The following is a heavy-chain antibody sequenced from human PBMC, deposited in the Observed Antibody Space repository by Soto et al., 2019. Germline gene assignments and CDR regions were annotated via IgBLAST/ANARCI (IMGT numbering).Heavy chain of an antibody. CDR1: DLSIRNGYY. CDR2: VYYSGST. J-gene: IGHJ4*02. V-gene: IGHV4-38-2*02. Sequence: PDTLSLACTVYDLSIRNGYYWVWIRQAPGKGLEWIGSVYYSGSTHYEPSLRGRIAISVDTLKNQFSLRLPSVTAADTAMYFCARNTSTYFDSWGQGLPVTVS. CDR3: ARNTSTYFDS.